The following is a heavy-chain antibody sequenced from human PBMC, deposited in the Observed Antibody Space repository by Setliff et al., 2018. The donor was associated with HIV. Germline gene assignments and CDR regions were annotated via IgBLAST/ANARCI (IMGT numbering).Heavy chain of an antibody. CDR3: ARGAGNPHWYYYTWSGPSSGYFQH. Sequence: ASVKVSCKASGYTFTDYYIHWVRQAPGQGLEWMGWINPNSGGTIFAQKFQGRVTMTRDTSISTALMDLSRLTSDDTAVYYCARGAGNPHWYYYTWSGPSSGYFQHWGQGTLVTVSS. J-gene: IGHJ1*01. CDR1: GYTFTDYY. D-gene: IGHD3-3*01. CDR2: INPNSGGT. V-gene: IGHV1-2*02.